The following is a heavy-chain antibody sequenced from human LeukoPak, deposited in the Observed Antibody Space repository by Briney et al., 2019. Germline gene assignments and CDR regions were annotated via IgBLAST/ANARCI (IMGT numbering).Heavy chain of an antibody. J-gene: IGHJ4*02. D-gene: IGHD6-13*01. CDR3: AREIRAAYDY. CDR2: INHNGNVN. V-gene: IGHV3-7*01. CDR1: GFTFSSYW. Sequence: GGSLRLSCAASGFTFSSYWMNWARQAPGKGLEWVASINHNGNVNYYVDSVKGRFTISRDNAKNSLYLQMNSLRAEDTAVYYCAREIRAAYDYWGQGTLVTVSS.